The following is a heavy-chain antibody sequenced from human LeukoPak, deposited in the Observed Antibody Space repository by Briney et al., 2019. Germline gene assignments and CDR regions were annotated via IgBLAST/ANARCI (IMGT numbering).Heavy chain of an antibody. CDR1: GDSVSSNSAA. J-gene: IGHJ6*02. Sequence: SQTLSLTCAISGDSVSSNSAAWNWIRQSPSRGLEWLGRTYYRSKWYNDYAVSVKSRITINPDTSKNQFSLQLNPVTPEDTAVYYCARTYSSSSFYYYYGMDVWGQGTTVTVSS. D-gene: IGHD6-6*01. CDR2: TYYRSKWYN. V-gene: IGHV6-1*01. CDR3: ARTYSSSSFYYYYGMDV.